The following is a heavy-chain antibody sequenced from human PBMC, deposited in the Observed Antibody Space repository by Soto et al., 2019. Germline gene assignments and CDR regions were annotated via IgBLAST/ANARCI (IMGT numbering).Heavy chain of an antibody. CDR3: ARAMCFGGSCYLEV. V-gene: IGHV1-69*02. J-gene: IGHJ4*02. Sequence: QVQLVQSGAEVKKPGSSVKVSCKASGGTFSTYTISWVRQAPGQGLEWMGRIAPIINIPDYSQKFQGRVTITAEKSTTTALMELSSLRSEDTAVYYCARAMCFGGSCYLEVWGQGTLITVSS. D-gene: IGHD2-15*01. CDR2: IAPIINIP. CDR1: GGTFSTYT.